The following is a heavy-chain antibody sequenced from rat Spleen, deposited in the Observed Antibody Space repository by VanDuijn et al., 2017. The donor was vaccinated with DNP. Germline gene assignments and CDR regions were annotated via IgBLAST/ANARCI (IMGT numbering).Heavy chain of an antibody. CDR3: ARHKNWYFDF. Sequence: QVQLEESGPGLMQPSETLSLTCTVSGFSLTSNGVGWVRQPLGKGMVWMGTIWAGETTHYNSAVQSRLSISRDTSKRQVFLKMNSLQPEDTGTCYCARHKNWYFDFWGPGTMVTVSS. J-gene: IGHJ1*01. V-gene: IGHV2-72*01. CDR1: GFSLTSNG. CDR2: IWAGETT.